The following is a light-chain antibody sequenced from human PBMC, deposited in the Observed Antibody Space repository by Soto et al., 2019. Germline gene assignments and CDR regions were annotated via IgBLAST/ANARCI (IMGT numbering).Light chain of an antibody. CDR2: DAS. Sequence: DIQMAQSPSTLSASVGDRVTVTCRASQSISTWLAWYQQKPGKAPKLLIHDASSLESGVPSRFSGSGSGTEFTLTNSSLQPDDFATYYCQQYKSYSRTFGQGTKVDIK. V-gene: IGKV1-5*01. CDR3: QQYKSYSRT. CDR1: QSISTW. J-gene: IGKJ1*01.